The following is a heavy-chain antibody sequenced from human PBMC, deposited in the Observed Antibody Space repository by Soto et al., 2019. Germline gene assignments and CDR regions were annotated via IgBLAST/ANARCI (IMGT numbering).Heavy chain of an antibody. D-gene: IGHD5-12*01. Sequence: ASVKVSCKASGYTFTGYDMHWVRQAPGQGLEWMGWINPNSGGTNYAQKFQGRVTMTRDTSISTAYMELSRLRSDDTAVYYCARDGRRVEMATINWFDPWGQGTLVTSPQ. CDR3: ARDGRRVEMATINWFDP. CDR1: GYTFTGYD. V-gene: IGHV1-2*02. J-gene: IGHJ5*02. CDR2: INPNSGGT.